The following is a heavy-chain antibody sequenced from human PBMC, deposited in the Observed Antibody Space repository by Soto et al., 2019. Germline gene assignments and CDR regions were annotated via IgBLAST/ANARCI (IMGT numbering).Heavy chain of an antibody. CDR3: ARRSGPDTAMVMGYYYGMDV. CDR1: GYSFTSYW. J-gene: IGHJ6*02. D-gene: IGHD5-18*01. CDR2: IYPGDSDT. V-gene: IGHV5-51*01. Sequence: PGESLKISCKGSGYSFTSYWIGWVRQMPGKGLEWMGIIYPGDSDTRYSPSFQVQVTISADKSISTAYLQWSSLKASDTAMYYCARRSGPDTAMVMGYYYGMDVWGQGTTVTVSS.